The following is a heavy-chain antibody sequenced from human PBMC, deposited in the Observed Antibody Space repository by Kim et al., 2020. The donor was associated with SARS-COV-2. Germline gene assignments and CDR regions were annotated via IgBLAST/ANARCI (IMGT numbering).Heavy chain of an antibody. CDR1: GGSISSSSYY. Sequence: SETLSLTCTVSGGSISSSSYYWGWIRQPPGKGLEWIGSIYYSGSTYYNPSLKSRVTISVDTSKNQFSLKLSSVTAADTAVYYCARHDSEEQWLVPTFNWFAPWGQGTLVTVSS. CDR2: IYYSGST. J-gene: IGHJ5*02. V-gene: IGHV4-39*01. D-gene: IGHD6-19*01. CDR3: ARHDSEEQWLVPTFNWFAP.